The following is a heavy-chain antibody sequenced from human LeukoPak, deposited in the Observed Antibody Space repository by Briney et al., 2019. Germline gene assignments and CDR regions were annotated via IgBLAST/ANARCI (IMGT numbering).Heavy chain of an antibody. V-gene: IGHV4-39*02. Sequence: PSETLSLTCTVSGGSTSSSNYYWNWIRQPAGKGLEWIGSIYYSGSTYYNPSLKSRVTISVDTSKNQFSLKLSSVTAADTAVYYCARELKGYYFDYWGQGTLVTVSS. CDR2: IYYSGST. CDR3: ARELKGYYFDY. J-gene: IGHJ4*02. CDR1: GGSTSSSNYY.